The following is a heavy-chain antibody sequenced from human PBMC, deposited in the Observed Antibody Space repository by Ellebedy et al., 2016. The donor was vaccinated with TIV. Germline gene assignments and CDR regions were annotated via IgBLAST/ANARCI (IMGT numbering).Heavy chain of an antibody. CDR2: TYYTGST. V-gene: IGHV4-39*01. CDR1: GGSISSSSYN. J-gene: IGHJ6*03. D-gene: IGHD2-2*02. CDR3: ARLDIVVLPTAINYYYMDV. Sequence: SETLSLTXNVSGGSISSSSYNWGWVRQPPGKGLEWIGSTYYTGSTHYNPSLRSRVTISVDTSKNQFSLKLNSVTAADTAVYYCARLDIVVLPTAINYYYMDVWGKGTTVTVSS.